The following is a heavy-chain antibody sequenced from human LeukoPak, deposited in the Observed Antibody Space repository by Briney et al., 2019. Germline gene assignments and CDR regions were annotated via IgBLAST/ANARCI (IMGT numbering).Heavy chain of an antibody. CDR3: ARAKGFWSGYYKYYFDY. J-gene: IGHJ4*02. V-gene: IGHV3-7*01. Sequence: PGGSLRLSCVASGFTFSSYWMSWVRQAPGKGLEWVANIKQDGSEKYYVDSVKGRFTISRDNAKNSLYLQMNSLRAEDTAVYYCARAKGFWSGYYKYYFDYWGQGTLVTVSS. CDR1: GFTFSSYW. D-gene: IGHD3-3*01. CDR2: IKQDGSEK.